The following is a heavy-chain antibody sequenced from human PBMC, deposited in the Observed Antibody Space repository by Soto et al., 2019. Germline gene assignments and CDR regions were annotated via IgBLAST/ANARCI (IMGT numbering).Heavy chain of an antibody. CDR1: GYSFTSYW. CDR3: ARQPTIFGVVIHYYYGMDV. Sequence: LGESLKISCKGSGYSFTSYWISWVRQMPGKGLEWMGRIDPSDSYTNYSPSSQGHVTISADKSISTAYLQWSSLKASDTAMYYCARQPTIFGVVIHYYYGMDVWGQGTTVTVSS. D-gene: IGHD3-3*01. CDR2: IDPSDSYT. J-gene: IGHJ6*02. V-gene: IGHV5-10-1*01.